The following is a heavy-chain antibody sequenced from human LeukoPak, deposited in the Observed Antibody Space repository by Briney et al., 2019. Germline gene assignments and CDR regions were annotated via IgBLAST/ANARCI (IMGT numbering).Heavy chain of an antibody. Sequence: ASVRVSCKTSGFTFNDYVMNWVRQAPGQGLQWMGWINTNTGDPTYAQGFRGRFFFSLDSSLTTAYLQISTPEPGDTAVYYCVRARRGTVAGLDYWGQGTLVTVSS. CDR3: VRARRGTVAGLDY. D-gene: IGHD6-19*01. CDR1: GFTFNDYV. CDR2: INTNTGDP. J-gene: IGHJ4*02. V-gene: IGHV7-4-1*01.